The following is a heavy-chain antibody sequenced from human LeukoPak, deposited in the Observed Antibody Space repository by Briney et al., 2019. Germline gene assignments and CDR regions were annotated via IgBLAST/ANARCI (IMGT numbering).Heavy chain of an antibody. Sequence: GGSLRLSCAASGFTFSSYAMSWVRQAPGKGLEWVSAISGSGGSTYYADSVKGRFTISRDNSKNTLYLQMNSLRAEDTAVYYCAKMRGAGNYYYGMDVWGQGTTVTGSS. J-gene: IGHJ6*02. V-gene: IGHV3-23*01. CDR2: ISGSGGST. CDR3: AKMRGAGNYYYGMDV. CDR1: GFTFSSYA. D-gene: IGHD1-1*01.